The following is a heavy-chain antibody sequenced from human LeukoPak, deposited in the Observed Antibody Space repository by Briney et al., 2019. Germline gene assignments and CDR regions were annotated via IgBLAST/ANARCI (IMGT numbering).Heavy chain of an antibody. D-gene: IGHD6-19*01. CDR2: INHSGST. CDR3: ARAPSQIAVAGTSFWFDP. Sequence: SETLSLTCAVYGGSFSGYYWSWIRQPPGKGLEWIGEINHSGSTNYNPSLKSRVTISVDTSKNQFSLKLSSVTAADTAVYYCARAPSQIAVAGTSFWFDPWGQGTLVTVSS. CDR1: GGSFSGYY. J-gene: IGHJ5*02. V-gene: IGHV4-34*01.